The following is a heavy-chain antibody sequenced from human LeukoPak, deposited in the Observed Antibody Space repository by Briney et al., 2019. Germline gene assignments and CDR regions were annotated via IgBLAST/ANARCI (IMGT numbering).Heavy chain of an antibody. J-gene: IGHJ4*02. Sequence: PGGSLRLSCAASGFTFSSYEMNWVRQAPGKGLEWVSYISSSGSTIYYADSVKGRFTISRDNAKNSLYLQMNSLRAEDTAVYYCAREAVTTSLFDSWGQGTLVTVSS. CDR3: AREAVTTSLFDS. CDR1: GFTFSSYE. CDR2: ISSSGSTI. V-gene: IGHV3-48*03. D-gene: IGHD4-17*01.